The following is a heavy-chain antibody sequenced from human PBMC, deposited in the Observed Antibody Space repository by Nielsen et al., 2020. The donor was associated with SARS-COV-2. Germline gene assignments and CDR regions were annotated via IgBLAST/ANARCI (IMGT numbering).Heavy chain of an antibody. J-gene: IGHJ5*02. CDR2: ISSDGTRT. D-gene: IGHD3-9*01. CDR1: GFAFSSYT. CDR3: ARDLSLRYFDWSPGGLWFDP. V-gene: IGHV3-64*04. Sequence: GGSLRLSCAASGFAFSSYTMNWVRQAPGKGLEDVASISSDGTRTYHSNSVKGRFTISRDNSKNTLYLQMNSLRAEDTAVYYCARDLSLRYFDWSPGGLWFDPWGQGTLVTVSS.